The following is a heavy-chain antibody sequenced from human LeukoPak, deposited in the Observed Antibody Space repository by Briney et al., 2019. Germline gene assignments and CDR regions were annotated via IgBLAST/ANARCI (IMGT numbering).Heavy chain of an antibody. CDR2: IYHSGST. J-gene: IGHJ4*02. Sequence: SETLSLTCAVYGGSFSGYYWSWIRQPPGKGLEWIGSIYHSGSTLYTPSLKSRVTITVHTSKNQFPLKLSSVTAADTAVYYCARVDHGGARISYWGQGTLVTVSS. D-gene: IGHD3-16*01. CDR1: GGSFSGYY. V-gene: IGHV4-34*01. CDR3: ARVDHGGARISY.